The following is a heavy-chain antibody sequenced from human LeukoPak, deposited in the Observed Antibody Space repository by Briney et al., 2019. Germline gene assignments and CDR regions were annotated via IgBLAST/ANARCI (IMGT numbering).Heavy chain of an antibody. CDR3: AKDRPNYYDSSGHYYRRNGDY. D-gene: IGHD3-22*01. CDR1: GFTFSIYA. Sequence: GGSLRLSCAASGFTFSIYAMSWVRQAPGKGLEWVSSITSSDGGTFYAESVKGRFTISRDNSENTLYLQMNSLRAEDTAVYYCAKDRPNYYDSSGHYYRRNGDYWGQGTLVTVSS. CDR2: ITSSDGGT. J-gene: IGHJ4*02. V-gene: IGHV3-23*01.